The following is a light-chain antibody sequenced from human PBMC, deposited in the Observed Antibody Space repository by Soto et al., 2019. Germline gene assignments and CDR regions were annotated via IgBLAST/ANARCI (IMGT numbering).Light chain of an antibody. V-gene: IGLV1-44*01. CDR1: SSNFGSNT. CDR3: AAWDDSLTGYV. J-gene: IGLJ1*01. CDR2: SNN. Sequence: QSVLTQPPSASGTLGPRVTISCSGSSSNFGSNTVNWNQQRPGTAPKLLIYSNNQRTSGVPDRFSGAKSGTSASLAISGLQSEDEADYWCAAWDDSLTGYVVGTGTKLTVL.